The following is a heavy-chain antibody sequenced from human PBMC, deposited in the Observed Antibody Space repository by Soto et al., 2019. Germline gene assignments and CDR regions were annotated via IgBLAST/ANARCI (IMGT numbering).Heavy chain of an antibody. CDR3: AGRGWGLKRFGP. CDR2: ISSSSSTI. CDR1: GFTFSSYS. Sequence: GGSLRLSCAASGFTFSSYSMNWVRQAPGKGLEWVSYISSSSSTIYYADSVKGRFTISRDNAKNSLYLQMNSLRDEDTAVYYLAGRGWGLKRFGPWGQGTLVTVSS. J-gene: IGHJ5*02. D-gene: IGHD3-16*01. V-gene: IGHV3-48*02.